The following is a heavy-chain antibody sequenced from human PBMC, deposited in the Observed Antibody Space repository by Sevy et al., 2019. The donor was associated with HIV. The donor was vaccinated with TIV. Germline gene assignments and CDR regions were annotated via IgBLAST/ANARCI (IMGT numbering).Heavy chain of an antibody. J-gene: IGHJ3*02. CDR1: VFTFSDSN. CDR3: ARDEDPGVFDI. CDR2: ISMSSNYI. V-gene: IGHV3-21*01. Sequence: GGSLRLSCAASVFTFSDSNMNWVRQAPGKGLEWISSISMSSNYIYYADSVEGRFTISRDNAENSLYLQMNSLRAEDTAVYYCARDEDPGVFDIWGQGTMVTVSS.